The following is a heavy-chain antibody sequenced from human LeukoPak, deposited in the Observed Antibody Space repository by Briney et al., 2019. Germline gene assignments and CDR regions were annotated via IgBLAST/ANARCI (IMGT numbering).Heavy chain of an antibody. CDR3: ARGNRPIDY. V-gene: IGHV3-48*03. CDR2: ISSSGRTI. D-gene: IGHD1-14*01. Sequence: GGSLRLSCAASGFTFSSYEMNWVRQAPGKGLEWVSYISSSGRTIYYADSVKGRFTFSRDNAKNSLYLQMNSLRAEDTAVYYCARGNRPIDYWGQGTLVTVSS. J-gene: IGHJ4*02. CDR1: GFTFSSYE.